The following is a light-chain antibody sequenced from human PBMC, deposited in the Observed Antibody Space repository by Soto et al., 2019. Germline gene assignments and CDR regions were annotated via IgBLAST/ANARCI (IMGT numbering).Light chain of an antibody. Sequence: DVQMTQSPPSLSASVGDRVTITCRASQSISTYLNWYQQKPGKAPMLLIYTTSTLQSGVPSRFSGSRSGTDFTLTISSLQPEDFATYYCQQSYSLPLTFGGGTKVEIK. V-gene: IGKV1-39*01. J-gene: IGKJ4*01. CDR2: TTS. CDR3: QQSYSLPLT. CDR1: QSISTY.